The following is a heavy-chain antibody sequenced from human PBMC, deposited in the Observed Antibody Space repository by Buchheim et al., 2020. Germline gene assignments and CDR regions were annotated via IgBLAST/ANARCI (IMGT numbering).Heavy chain of an antibody. CDR2: IASDGRDE. D-gene: IGHD6-13*01. J-gene: IGHJ4*02. CDR3: ARDRQVAAAAYLLDF. V-gene: IGHV3-30*04. CDR1: GFTFNTYP. Sequence: QVQRVESGGGVVQPGESLRLSCAASGFTFNTYPMHWVRQAPGKGLEWVAVIASDGRDEKYADCVKGGFTICRDNSKNTVYLQMNSLRVEDTAVYYCARDRQVAAAAYLLDFWGQGTL.